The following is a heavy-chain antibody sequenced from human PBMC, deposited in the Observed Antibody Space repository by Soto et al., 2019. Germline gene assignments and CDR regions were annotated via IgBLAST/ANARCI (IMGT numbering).Heavy chain of an antibody. V-gene: IGHV3-9*01. CDR1: GFTFDDYA. CDR3: AKDMTDYDFWSGYPRIYYYMDV. CDR2: ISGNSGSI. Sequence: EVQLVASGGGLVQPGRSLRLSCAASGFTFDDYAMHWVRQAPGKGLEWVSGISGNSGSIGYADSVKGRFTISRDNAKNSLYLQMNSLRAEDTALYYCAKDMTDYDFWSGYPRIYYYMDVWGKGTTVTVAS. J-gene: IGHJ6*03. D-gene: IGHD3-3*01.